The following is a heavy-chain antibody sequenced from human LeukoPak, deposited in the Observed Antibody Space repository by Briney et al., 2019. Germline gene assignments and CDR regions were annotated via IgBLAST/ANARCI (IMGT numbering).Heavy chain of an antibody. CDR3: AREYATPALLWFGELSSDAFDI. CDR2: MNPNSGNT. CDR1: GYTFTSYD. D-gene: IGHD3-10*01. V-gene: IGHV1-8*01. J-gene: IGHJ3*02. Sequence: GASVKVSCKASGYTFTSYDINWVRQATGQGLEWMGWMNPNSGNTGYAQKFQGRVTMTRNTSISTAYMELSSLRSEDTAVYYCAREYATPALLWFGELSSDAFDIWGQGTMVTVSS.